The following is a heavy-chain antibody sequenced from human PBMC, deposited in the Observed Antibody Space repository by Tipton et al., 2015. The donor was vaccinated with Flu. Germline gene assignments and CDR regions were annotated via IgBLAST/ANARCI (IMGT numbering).Heavy chain of an antibody. CDR3: ARHSLPFGEGGMDV. CDR1: GYTFTNFG. CDR2: VSGYNGDT. D-gene: IGHD3-10*01. Sequence: QLVQSGVEGKKPGASVKGSCKASGYTFTNFGITWVRQATGQGLEWMGWVSGYNGDTNYAENLRGRVTMTTDTSTNTAYMELKTLRSDVSAVLYCARHSLPFGEGGMDVWGQGTTVTVTS. V-gene: IGHV1-18*01. J-gene: IGHJ6*02.